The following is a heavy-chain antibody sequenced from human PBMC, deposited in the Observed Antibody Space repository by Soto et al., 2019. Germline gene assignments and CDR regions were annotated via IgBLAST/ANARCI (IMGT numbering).Heavy chain of an antibody. Sequence: SETLSLTCSVSVGSISGYYWSWIRQAPGKGLEWIGYVYDTGSTSYNPSLQSRVTISVDTSKKQFSLSLRLVTAADTAVYFCARSIAVPSSHIDHWGQGTRVTVSS. CDR1: VGSISGYY. V-gene: IGHV4-59*01. CDR2: VYDTGST. CDR3: ARSIAVPSSHIDH. J-gene: IGHJ4*02. D-gene: IGHD6-6*01.